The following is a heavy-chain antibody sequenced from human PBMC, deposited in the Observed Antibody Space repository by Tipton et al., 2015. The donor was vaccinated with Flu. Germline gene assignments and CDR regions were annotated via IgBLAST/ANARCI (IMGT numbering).Heavy chain of an antibody. CDR1: GDSIRSYY. J-gene: IGHJ4*02. V-gene: IGHV4-4*07. CDR3: ARGSGSGTDVTFYF. CDR2: MYVSGST. D-gene: IGHD3-10*01. Sequence: TLSLTCSISGDSIRSYYWSWIRQPAGKGLEWIGRMYVSGSTKYNPSLKSRVTMSVDTSKNQFSLKLSSVTAADTAVYYCARGSGSGTDVTFYFWGQGTLVTVSS.